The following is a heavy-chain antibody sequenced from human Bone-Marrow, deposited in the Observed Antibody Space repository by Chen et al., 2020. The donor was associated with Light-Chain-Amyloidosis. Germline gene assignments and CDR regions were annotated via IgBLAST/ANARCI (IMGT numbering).Heavy chain of an antibody. Sequence: EVRLVESGGGVVQPGGSLRLSCAASGFTFSSYWMSWVREGPGKGLEWVANIKQDGSEKYYVDSVKGRFTISRDNAKNSLYLQMNSLRAEDTAVYYCAREGRYITMVRGVIRYYYYMDVWGKGTTVTVSS. CDR3: AREGRYITMVRGVIRYYYYMDV. V-gene: IGHV3-7*01. CDR1: GFTFSSYW. D-gene: IGHD3-10*01. CDR2: IKQDGSEK. J-gene: IGHJ6*03.